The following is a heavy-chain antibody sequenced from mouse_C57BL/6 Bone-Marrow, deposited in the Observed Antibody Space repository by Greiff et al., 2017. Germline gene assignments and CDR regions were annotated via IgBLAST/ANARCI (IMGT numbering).Heavy chain of an antibody. D-gene: IGHD2-5*01. CDR3: AGSYYSNYGGFAY. V-gene: IGHV1-12*01. CDR1: GYTFTSYN. J-gene: IGHJ3*01. CDR2: LYPGNGDT. Sequence: LQESGAELVRPGASVKMSCKASGYTFTSYNMHWVKQTPRQGLEWIGALYPGNGDTSYNQKFKGKATLTVDKSSSTAYMQLSSLTSEDSAVXFCAGSYYSNYGGFAYWGQGTLVTVSA.